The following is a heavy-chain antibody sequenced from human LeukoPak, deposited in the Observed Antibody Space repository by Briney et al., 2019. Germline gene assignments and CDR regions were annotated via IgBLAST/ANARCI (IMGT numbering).Heavy chain of an antibody. CDR1: GFTVSSNY. V-gene: IGHV3-66*02. Sequence: GGSLRLSCAASGFTVSSNYMSWVRQAPGQGLEWFSVIYSGGSTYYADSVKGRFTISRDNSKHPLYLQMNSLRAEDTAVYYCARDRNRVRGYYYYGMDVWGQGTTVTVSS. J-gene: IGHJ6*02. CDR2: IYSGGST. D-gene: IGHD3-10*01. CDR3: ARDRNRVRGYYYYGMDV.